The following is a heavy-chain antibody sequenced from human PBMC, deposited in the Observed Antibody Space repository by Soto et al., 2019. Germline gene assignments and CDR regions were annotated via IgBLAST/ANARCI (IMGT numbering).Heavy chain of an antibody. V-gene: IGHV1-69*12. CDR3: ASGGYWSGGSCYPTFDY. J-gene: IGHJ4*02. CDR2: IIPIFGTA. CDR1: GGTFSSYA. Sequence: QVQLVQSGAEVKKPGSSVKVSCKASGGTFSSYAISWVRQAPGQGLEWMGGIIPIFGTANYAQKFQGRVTITADESTSTAYMELSSLRSEDTAVYYCASGGYWSGGSCYPTFDYWGQGTLVTVSS. D-gene: IGHD2-15*01.